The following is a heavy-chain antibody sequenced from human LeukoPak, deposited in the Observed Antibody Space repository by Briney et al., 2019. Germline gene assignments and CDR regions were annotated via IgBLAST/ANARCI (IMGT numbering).Heavy chain of an antibody. J-gene: IGHJ4*02. CDR1: GGSISSSSYY. V-gene: IGHV4-39*01. D-gene: IGHD6-13*01. Sequence: SETLSLTCTVSGGSISSSSYYWGWIRQPPGKGLEWIGSIYYSGSTYYNPSLKSRVTISVDTSKNQFSLKLSSVTAADTAVYYCARGPGCSSSWYYFDYWGQGTLVTVST. CDR3: ARGPGCSSSWYYFDY. CDR2: IYYSGST.